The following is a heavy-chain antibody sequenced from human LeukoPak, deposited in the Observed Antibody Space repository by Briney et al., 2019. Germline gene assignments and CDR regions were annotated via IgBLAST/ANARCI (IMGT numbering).Heavy chain of an antibody. Sequence: GRSLRLSCAASGFTFDDYAMHWVRQAPGKGLEWVSGISWNSGSIGYADSVKGRFTISRDNAKNSLYLQMNSLRAEGTALYYCAKDYIRYSGSPKGPFDYWGQGSLVTVSS. J-gene: IGHJ4*02. CDR2: ISWNSGSI. D-gene: IGHD1-26*01. V-gene: IGHV3-9*01. CDR3: AKDYIRYSGSPKGPFDY. CDR1: GFTFDDYA.